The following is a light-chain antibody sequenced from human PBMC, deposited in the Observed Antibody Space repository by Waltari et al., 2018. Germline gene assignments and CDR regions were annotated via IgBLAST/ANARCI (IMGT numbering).Light chain of an antibody. CDR2: AAS. CDR3: QCGYSTPNRTSSTRRLYT. V-gene: IGKV1-39*02. CDR1: QSISSY. Sequence: DIQMTQSPSFLSASVGDRVTITCRASQSISSYLNWYQQKPGKAPKLLIYAASSLQGGVPSRFSGSGSGTDFTLTISSLQPEDFATYYCQCGYSTPNRTSSTRRLYTFGQGTKLEIK. J-gene: IGKJ2*01.